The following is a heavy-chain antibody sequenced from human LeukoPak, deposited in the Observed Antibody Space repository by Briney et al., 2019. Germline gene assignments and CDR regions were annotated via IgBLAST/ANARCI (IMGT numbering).Heavy chain of an antibody. D-gene: IGHD5-12*01. V-gene: IGHV3-7*01. Sequence: GGSLRLSCAASGFTFSSYWMSWVRQAPGKGLEWVANMNLDGSEKYYVDSVKGRFTISRDNAKNSLYLQMHSLRTEDTAVYYCGRDKKWLQYYYGVDVWGQGTTVIVSS. CDR3: GRDKKWLQYYYGVDV. J-gene: IGHJ6*02. CDR2: MNLDGSEK. CDR1: GFTFSSYW.